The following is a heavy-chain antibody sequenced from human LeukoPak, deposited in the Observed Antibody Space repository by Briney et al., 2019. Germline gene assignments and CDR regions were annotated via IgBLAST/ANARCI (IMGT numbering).Heavy chain of an antibody. V-gene: IGHV1-2*02. CDR2: INPNSGGT. CDR1: GYTFTGYY. D-gene: IGHD2-2*01. J-gene: IGHJ3*02. CDR3: ARDPPRLGYCSSTSRQGAFDI. Sequence: ASVKVSCKASGYTFTGYYMHWVRQAPGQGLEWMGWINPNSGGTNYAQKFQGRVTMTRDTSISTAYMELSRLRSDDTAVYYCARDPPRLGYCSSTSRQGAFDIWGQGTMVTVSS.